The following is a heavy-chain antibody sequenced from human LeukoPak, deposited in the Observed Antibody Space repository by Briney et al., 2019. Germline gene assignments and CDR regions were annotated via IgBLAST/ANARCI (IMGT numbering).Heavy chain of an antibody. J-gene: IGHJ3*02. CDR1: GGSISSGSYY. CDR2: IYTSGST. D-gene: IGHD3-22*01. V-gene: IGHV4-61*02. CDR3: ARDFGDTMIPYI. Sequence: KTSQTLSFTCTGSGGSISSGSYYWSWIRQPAGKGLEWIGRIYTSGSTNYNPSLKSLATITVNTSKNQFSLKLTSVTAADTAVYYCARDFGDTMIPYIWGQGTMVTVSS.